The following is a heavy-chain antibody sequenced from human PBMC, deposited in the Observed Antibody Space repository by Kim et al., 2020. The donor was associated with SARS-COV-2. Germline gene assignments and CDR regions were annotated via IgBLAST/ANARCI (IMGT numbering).Heavy chain of an antibody. J-gene: IGHJ6*02. D-gene: IGHD1-26*01. CDR1: GGSISSGGYY. CDR2: IYYSGST. CDR3: ARDLFHKGSYYDPYYYYGMDV. V-gene: IGHV4-31*03. Sequence: SETLSLTCTVSGGSISSGGYYWSWIRQHPGKGLEWIGYIYYSGSTYYNPSLKSRVTISVDTSKNQFSLKLSSVTAADTAVYYCARDLFHKGSYYDPYYYYGMDVWGQGTTVTVSS.